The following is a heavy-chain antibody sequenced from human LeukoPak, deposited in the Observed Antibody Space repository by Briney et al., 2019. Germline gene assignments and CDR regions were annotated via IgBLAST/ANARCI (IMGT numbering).Heavy chain of an antibody. Sequence: ASVKVSCKASGYTFTGYYMHWVRQAPGQGLEWMGWINPNSGGTNYAQKFQGRVTMTRDTSISTAYMELSRLRSDDTAVYYCARDRLGSSSWFDPWGQGTLVTVSS. J-gene: IGHJ5*02. CDR1: GYTFTGYY. V-gene: IGHV1-2*02. D-gene: IGHD6-6*01. CDR3: ARDRLGSSSWFDP. CDR2: INPNSGGT.